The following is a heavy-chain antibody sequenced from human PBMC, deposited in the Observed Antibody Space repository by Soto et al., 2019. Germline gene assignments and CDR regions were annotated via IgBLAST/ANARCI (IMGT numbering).Heavy chain of an antibody. CDR1: GFTFSSYA. Sequence: PGGSLRLSCAASGFTFSSYAMSWVRQAPGKGLEWVSAISGSGGSTYYAYSVKGRFTISRDNSKNTLYLQMNSLRAEDTAVYYCASTYTYYYDSSGYYHDYWGQGTLVTVSS. CDR2: ISGSGGST. D-gene: IGHD3-22*01. CDR3: ASTYTYYYDSSGYYHDY. J-gene: IGHJ4*02. V-gene: IGHV3-23*01.